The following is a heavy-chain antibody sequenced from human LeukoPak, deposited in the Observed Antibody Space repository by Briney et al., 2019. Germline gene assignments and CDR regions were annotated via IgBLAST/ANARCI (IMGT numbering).Heavy chain of an antibody. V-gene: IGHV3-11*04. J-gene: IGHJ6*03. Sequence: KTGGSLRLSCITSGFTFGDYAMSWVRQAPGKGLEWVSSISRSGSTKYYADSVKGRFTISRDNAKNSLFLQMNSLRAEDTAVYYCARDGYSSGWYRYYYYYMDVWGKGTTVTISS. CDR2: ISRSGSTK. CDR3: ARDGYSSGWYRYYYYYMDV. CDR1: GFTFGDYA. D-gene: IGHD6-19*01.